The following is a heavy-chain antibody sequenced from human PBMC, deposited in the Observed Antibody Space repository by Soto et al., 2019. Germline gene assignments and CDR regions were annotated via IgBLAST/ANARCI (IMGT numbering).Heavy chain of an antibody. V-gene: IGHV1-69*01. J-gene: IGHJ6*01. D-gene: IGHD5-12*01. CDR3: AKTTGATYTLHSMDV. CDR2: SIPIFSSA. Sequence: QVQLVQSGAEVKKPGSSVKVSCKASGGSVTSHAFSWVRPAPGQGLEWLGGSIPIFSSANYTQKFQGRVTITADESLTTIYMEPSNLTPEDTAIYYCAKTTGATYTLHSMDVWAPGTTVTVSP. CDR1: GGSVTSHA.